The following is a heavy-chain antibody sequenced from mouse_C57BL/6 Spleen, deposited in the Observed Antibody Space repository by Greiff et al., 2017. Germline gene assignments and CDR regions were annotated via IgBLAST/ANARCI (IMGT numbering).Heavy chain of an antibody. CDR3: ARSITTVVEYFDV. Sequence: VQLKQSGPELVKPGASVKIPCKASGYTFTDYNMDWVKQSHGKSLEWIGDINPNNGGTIYNQKFKGKATLTVDKSSSTAYMELRSLTSEDTAVYYCARSITTVVEYFDVWGTGTTVTVSS. D-gene: IGHD1-1*01. CDR1: GYTFTDYN. CDR2: INPNNGGT. J-gene: IGHJ1*03. V-gene: IGHV1-18*01.